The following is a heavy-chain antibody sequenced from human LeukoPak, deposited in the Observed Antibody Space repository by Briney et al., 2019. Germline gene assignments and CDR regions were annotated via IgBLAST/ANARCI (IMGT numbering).Heavy chain of an antibody. J-gene: IGHJ6*02. V-gene: IGHV3-21*06. CDR3: ARPLYYDNNGGEGMDV. CDR2: ITTSGTYI. D-gene: IGHD3-22*01. CDR1: GFTLTRFN. Sequence: GGSLRLSCAASGFTLTRFNMNWARQAPGEGLELVSSITTSGTYIYYADSVKGRFTISSDNAKNSLYLQMNSLRAEDTAVYYCARPLYYDNNGGEGMDVWGQGTTVTVSS.